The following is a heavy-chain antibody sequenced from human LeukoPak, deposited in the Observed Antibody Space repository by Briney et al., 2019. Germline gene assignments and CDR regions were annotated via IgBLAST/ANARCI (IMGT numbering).Heavy chain of an antibody. CDR1: GGSFSGYY. Sequence: SETLSLTCAVYGGSFSGYYWSWIRQPPGKGLEWIGEINHSGSTNYNPSLKSRVTISVDTSKNQFSLKLSSVTAADTAVYYCARGGGVGGSYRLRGIDYWGQGTLVAVSS. CDR3: ARGGGVGGSYRLRGIDY. CDR2: INHSGST. D-gene: IGHD3-16*02. V-gene: IGHV4-34*01. J-gene: IGHJ4*02.